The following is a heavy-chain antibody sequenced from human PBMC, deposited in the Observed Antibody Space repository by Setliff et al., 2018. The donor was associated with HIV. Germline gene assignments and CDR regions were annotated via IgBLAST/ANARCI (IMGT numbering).Heavy chain of an antibody. CDR1: GGSVTRHY. CDR2: IYYNGVT. V-gene: IGHV4-59*02. D-gene: IGHD2-2*01. J-gene: IGHJ4*02. CDR3: ARGGTSTPQSFDY. Sequence: ASETLSLTCTVSGGSVTRHYWTWIRQPPGKGLEWIGYIYYNGVTTYNPSLKSRVTISADTSKNQFSLKLTSVTAADTAVYYCARGGTSTPQSFDYWGQGSLVTVSS.